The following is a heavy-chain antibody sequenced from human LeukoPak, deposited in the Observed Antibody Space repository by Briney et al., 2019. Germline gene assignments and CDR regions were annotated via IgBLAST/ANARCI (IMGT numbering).Heavy chain of an antibody. V-gene: IGHV3-21*01. Sequence: GGSLRLSCAASGFTFSGYSINWVRQAPGKGLECVSSIASSSSYIYYADSVKGRFTISRDNAKNSLYLQMNSLRAEDTAVYYCAREGSSGWYFDYWGQGTLVTVSS. CDR3: AREGSSGWYFDY. CDR1: GFTFSGYS. J-gene: IGHJ4*02. CDR2: IASSSSYI. D-gene: IGHD6-25*01.